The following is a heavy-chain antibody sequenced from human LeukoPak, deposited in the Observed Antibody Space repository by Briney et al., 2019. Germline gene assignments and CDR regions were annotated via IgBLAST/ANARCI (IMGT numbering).Heavy chain of an antibody. CDR2: LTGGGRT. J-gene: IGHJ4*02. V-gene: IGHV3-23*01. D-gene: IGHD3-10*01. Sequence: GGSLRLSCAASGFTFNNYLMSLVRQAPGKGLAWVSVLTGGGRTLYAASVKGRFTISGDTSRTTLYLQMNGLRAEDTAVYYCAKECDYSPGHKFDLWGQGTLVTVSS. CDR1: GFTFNNYL. CDR3: AKECDYSPGHKFDL.